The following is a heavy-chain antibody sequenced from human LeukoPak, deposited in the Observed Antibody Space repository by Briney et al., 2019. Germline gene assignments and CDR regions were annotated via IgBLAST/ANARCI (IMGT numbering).Heavy chain of an antibody. D-gene: IGHD3-10*01. CDR1: GGTFSSYA. V-gene: IGHV1-69*05. Sequence: SVKVSCKASGGTFSSYAISWVRQAPGQGLEWMGGIIPIFGTANYAQKFQGRVTITTDESTSTAYMELSSLRSEDTAVYYCARLWFGESRRYFDYWGQGTLVTVSS. CDR2: IIPIFGTA. CDR3: ARLWFGESRRYFDY. J-gene: IGHJ4*02.